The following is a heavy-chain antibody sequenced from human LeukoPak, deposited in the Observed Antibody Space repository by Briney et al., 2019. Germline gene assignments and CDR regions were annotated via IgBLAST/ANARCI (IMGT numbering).Heavy chain of an antibody. CDR3: ARDLSERYSIDY. CDR1: GFAFXSYA. CDR2: ISYDGSDK. J-gene: IGHJ4*02. D-gene: IGHD1-14*01. V-gene: IGHV3-30-3*01. Sequence: GGSLRLSCAASGFAFXSYAIHWVRQAPXXXXXWVAFISYDGSDKRYAEPVKGRITISRDNSKRTLYLQVNSLRTEDTAVYYCARDLSERYSIDYWGQGTLVTVSS.